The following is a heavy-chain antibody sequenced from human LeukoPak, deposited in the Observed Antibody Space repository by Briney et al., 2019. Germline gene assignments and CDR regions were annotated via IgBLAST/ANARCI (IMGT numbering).Heavy chain of an antibody. Sequence: GRSLRLSCAASGFTFDDYAMHWVRQAPGKGLEWVSGINWNSGSIGYADSVKGRFTISRDNAKNSLSLQMNSLRAEDTAVYYCARDGLPEQWRGGRTPFDYWGQGTLVTVSS. J-gene: IGHJ4*02. CDR3: ARDGLPEQWRGGRTPFDY. CDR1: GFTFDDYA. D-gene: IGHD6-19*01. V-gene: IGHV3-9*01. CDR2: INWNSGSI.